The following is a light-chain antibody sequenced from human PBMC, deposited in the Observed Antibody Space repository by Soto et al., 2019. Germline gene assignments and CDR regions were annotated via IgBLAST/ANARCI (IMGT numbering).Light chain of an antibody. CDR3: ASYAGNIWV. Sequence: QSALTQSPSASGSPGQSVTISCTATSYVSWYQQHPGKAPRLIIYEVSKRPSGVPDRFSGSTSGNTASLTVSGLQDEDEADYYCASYAGNIWVFGGGTKLTVL. CDR2: EVS. J-gene: IGLJ3*02. V-gene: IGLV2-8*01. CDR1: SY.